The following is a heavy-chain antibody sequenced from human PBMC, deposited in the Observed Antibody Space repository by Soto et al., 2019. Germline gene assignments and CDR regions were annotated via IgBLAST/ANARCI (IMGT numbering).Heavy chain of an antibody. Sequence: QLVQSGAEVKKPGASVKVSCKASGYTFTSYYMHWVRQAPGQGLEWIGWIVVGSGNTNYAQKFQERVTITRDMSTSTAYMELSSLRSEDTAVYYCAADYYDSSALQPWGQGTLVTVSS. D-gene: IGHD3-22*01. CDR3: AADYYDSSALQP. V-gene: IGHV1-58*02. CDR1: GYTFTSYY. CDR2: IVVGSGNT. J-gene: IGHJ4*02.